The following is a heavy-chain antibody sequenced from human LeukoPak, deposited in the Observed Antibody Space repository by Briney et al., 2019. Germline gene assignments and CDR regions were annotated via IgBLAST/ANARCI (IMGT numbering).Heavy chain of an antibody. J-gene: IGHJ6*03. CDR1: GFTFSRNG. CDR3: TSWGGIAVGYYMDV. V-gene: IGHV3-23*01. Sequence: GGSLRLSCAASGFTFSRNGMTWVRQAPGKGLEWVSAISGSGGNTYYADSVKGRFTISRDKSKNTLYLQMNSLKTEDTAVYYCTSWGGIAVGYYMDVWGKGTTVTVSS. CDR2: ISGSGGNT. D-gene: IGHD6-19*01.